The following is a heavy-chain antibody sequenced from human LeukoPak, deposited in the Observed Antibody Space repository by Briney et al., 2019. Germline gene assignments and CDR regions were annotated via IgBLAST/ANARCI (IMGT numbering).Heavy chain of an antibody. V-gene: IGHV3-30-3*01. Sequence: PGGSLRLSCAASGFTFSSYAMHWVRQAPGKGLEWVAVISYDGSNKYYADSVKGRFTISRDNSKNTLYLQMNSLRAEDTAVYYCARDRTGSANWFDPWGQGTLVTVSS. D-gene: IGHD6-25*01. CDR1: GFTFSSYA. CDR3: ARDRTGSANWFDP. J-gene: IGHJ5*02. CDR2: ISYDGSNK.